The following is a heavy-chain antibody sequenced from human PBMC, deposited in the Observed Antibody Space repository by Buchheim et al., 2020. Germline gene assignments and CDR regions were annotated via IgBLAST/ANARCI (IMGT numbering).Heavy chain of an antibody. CDR3: ARSLYCCNGMDV. CDR1: GFTFSSYA. J-gene: IGHJ6*02. CDR2: ISGSGGST. Sequence: EVQLLESGGGLVQPGGSLRLSCAASGFTFSSYAMSWVRQAPGKGLEWVSAISGSGGSTYYADSVKGRFTISRDNSKNTVYMQMNSLGGEDAAVYYCARSLYCCNGMDVWGQGTT. V-gene: IGHV3-23*01. D-gene: IGHD2-2*01.